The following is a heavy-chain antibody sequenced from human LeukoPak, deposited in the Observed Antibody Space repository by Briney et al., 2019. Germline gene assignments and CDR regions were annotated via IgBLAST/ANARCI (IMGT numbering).Heavy chain of an antibody. D-gene: IGHD6-13*01. CDR2: FDPEDGET. CDR3: ATGVAAGGSLTG. Sequence: ASVKVSCKVSGYTLTELSTHWVRQAPGKGLEWMGGFDPEDGETIYAQKFQGRVTMTEDTSTDTAYMELSSLRSEDTAVYYCATGVAAGGSLTGWGQGTLVTVSS. J-gene: IGHJ4*02. V-gene: IGHV1-24*01. CDR1: GYTLTELS.